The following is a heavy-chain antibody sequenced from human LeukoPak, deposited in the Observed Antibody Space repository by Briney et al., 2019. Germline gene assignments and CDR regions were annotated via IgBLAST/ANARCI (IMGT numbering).Heavy chain of an antibody. D-gene: IGHD3-10*01. CDR1: GFTFSSYA. V-gene: IGHV3-23*01. CDR2: IGGSGGST. J-gene: IGHJ4*02. CDR3: AKSRRITMVRGVTNPDY. Sequence: GVSLRLSCAASGFTFSSYATSWVRQAPGKGLEWVSAIGGSGGSTYYADSVKRRFTISRDNSKNTLYLQMNSLRAEDTAVYYCAKSRRITMVRGVTNPDYWGQGTLVTVSS.